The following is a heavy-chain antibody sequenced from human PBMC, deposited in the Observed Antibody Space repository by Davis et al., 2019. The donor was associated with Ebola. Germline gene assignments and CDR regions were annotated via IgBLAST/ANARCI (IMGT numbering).Heavy chain of an antibody. V-gene: IGHV3-20*01. CDR2: INWNGGST. CDR3: ARGGYYESTGYSHDAFDI. D-gene: IGHD3-22*01. Sequence: GESLKISCAASGFSVSDKYMSWVRQAPGKGLEWVSGINWNGGSTGYADSVKGRFTISRDNAKNSLYLQINSLGAEDTAVYHCARGGYYESTGYSHDAFDIWGQGTLVTVSS. CDR1: GFSVSDKY. J-gene: IGHJ3*02.